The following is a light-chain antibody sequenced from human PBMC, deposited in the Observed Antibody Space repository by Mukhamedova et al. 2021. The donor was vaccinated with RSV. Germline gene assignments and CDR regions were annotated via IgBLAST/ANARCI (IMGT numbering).Light chain of an antibody. Sequence: WYQRRVHGKSPTLLIHSAAILQTGVPSRFSGSASGTEFTLTISSLQPEDVAIYYCQRYNSVSPTFGPGTKVD. J-gene: IGKJ3*01. CDR3: QRYNSVSPT. CDR2: SAA. V-gene: IGKV1-27*01.